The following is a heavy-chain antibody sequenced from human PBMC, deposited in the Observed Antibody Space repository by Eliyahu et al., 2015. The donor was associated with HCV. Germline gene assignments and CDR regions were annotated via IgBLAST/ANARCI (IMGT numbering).Heavy chain of an antibody. CDR2: MNPNSGNT. V-gene: IGHV1-8*01. J-gene: IGHJ6*02. Sequence: QVQLVQSGAEVKKPGASVKVSCKASGYTFTSYDINWVRQATGQGLEWMGWMNPNSGNTGYAQKFQGRVTMTRNTPISTAYMELSSLRSEDTAVYYCARGYCSSTSCYLGLRNYYYYGMDVWGQGTTVTVSS. D-gene: IGHD2-2*01. CDR3: ARGYCSSTSCYLGLRNYYYYGMDV. CDR1: GYTFTSYD.